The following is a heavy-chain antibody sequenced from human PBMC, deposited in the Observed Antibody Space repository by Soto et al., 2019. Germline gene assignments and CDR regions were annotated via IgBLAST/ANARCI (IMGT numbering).Heavy chain of an antibody. CDR2: IIPIFGTA. D-gene: IGHD6-13*01. CDR3: ARGSSSWEDYYYYGMDV. J-gene: IGHJ6*02. Sequence: QVQLVQSGAEVKKPGSSVKVSCKASGGTLSSYAISWVRQAPGQGLEWMGGIIPIFGTANCAQKFQGRVTITADESTSTAYMELSSLRSEDTAVYYCARGSSSWEDYYYYGMDVWGQGTTVTVSS. V-gene: IGHV1-69*01. CDR1: GGTLSSYA.